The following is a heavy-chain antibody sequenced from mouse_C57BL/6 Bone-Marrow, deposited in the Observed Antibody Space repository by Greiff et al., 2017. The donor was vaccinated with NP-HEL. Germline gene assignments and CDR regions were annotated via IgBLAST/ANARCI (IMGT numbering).Heavy chain of an antibody. CDR1: GYTFTNYW. V-gene: IGHV1-63*01. J-gene: IGHJ4*01. CDR2: IYPGGGYT. Sequence: QVQLQQSGAELVRPGTSVKMSCKASGYTFTNYWIGWAKQRPGHGLEWIGAIYPGGGYTNYNEKFKGLAILTAVKSSSTAYMQFSGLTCEDSAIDYCARCDSLYYAMDYWGQGTSVTVSS. D-gene: IGHD3-2*01. CDR3: ARCDSLYYAMDY.